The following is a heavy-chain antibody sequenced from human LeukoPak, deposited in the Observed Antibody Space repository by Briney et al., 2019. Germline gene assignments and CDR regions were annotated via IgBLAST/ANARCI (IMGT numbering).Heavy chain of an antibody. D-gene: IGHD3-3*01. CDR2: IKEDGSDK. V-gene: IGHV3-7*01. CDR3: ARYPPYYDGTSDYYLDF. Sequence: PGGSLRLSCAASGFTFSNCWMSWVRQAPGKGLEWVAKIKEDGSDKYYVDSLKGRFTISRDNAKNLLYLHMNNLRVDDTAVYYCARYPPYYDGTSDYYLDFWGQGTLVSVSS. J-gene: IGHJ4*02. CDR1: GFTFSNCW.